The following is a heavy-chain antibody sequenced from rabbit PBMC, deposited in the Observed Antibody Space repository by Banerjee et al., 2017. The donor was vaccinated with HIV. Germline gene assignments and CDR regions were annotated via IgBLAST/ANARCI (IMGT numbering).Heavy chain of an antibody. J-gene: IGHJ4*01. D-gene: IGHD8-1*01. Sequence: QSLEESGGDLVKPGASLTLTCTASGFSFSSNYYMCWVRQAPGKGLEWIACIYGGSSGSTYYASWAKGRFTISKTSSTTVTLQMTSLTAADTATYFCAREDYAGSSYYVYNLWGQGILVTVS. CDR1: GFSFSSNYY. CDR2: IYGGSSGST. CDR3: AREDYAGSSYYVYNL. V-gene: IGHV1S40*01.